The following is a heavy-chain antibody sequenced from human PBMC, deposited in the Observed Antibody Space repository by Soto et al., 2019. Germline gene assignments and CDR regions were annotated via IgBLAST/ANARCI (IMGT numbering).Heavy chain of an antibody. Sequence: ASVKVSCKASGYTFTSYGISWVRQAPGQGLEWMGWISAYNGNTNYAQKLQGRVTMTTDTSTSTAYMELRSLRSDDTAVYYCAWAYCGGDCYTNWFDPWGQGTLVTISS. J-gene: IGHJ5*02. V-gene: IGHV1-18*04. D-gene: IGHD2-21*02. CDR2: ISAYNGNT. CDR3: AWAYCGGDCYTNWFDP. CDR1: GYTFTSYG.